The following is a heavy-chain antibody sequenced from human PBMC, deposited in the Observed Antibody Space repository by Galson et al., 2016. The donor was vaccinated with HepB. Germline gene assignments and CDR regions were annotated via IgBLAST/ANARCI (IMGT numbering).Heavy chain of an antibody. J-gene: IGHJ6*02. D-gene: IGHD5-18*01. CDR3: AIRPYSYGWHYGMDF. V-gene: IGHV3-23*01. CDR2: ITSGRTT. Sequence: SLRLSCPASGFSFSSDAKSRVRPAPGPGLAWVSGITSGRTTSCADSVKGRFTISRANSKNILYLPMKSLRDEDTAVYYCAIRPYSYGWHYGMDFWGQGTTVTVSS. CDR1: GFSFSSDA.